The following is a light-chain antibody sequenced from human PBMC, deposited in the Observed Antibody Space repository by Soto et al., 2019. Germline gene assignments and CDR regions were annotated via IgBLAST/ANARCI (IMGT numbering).Light chain of an antibody. CDR1: SSEVGGYNY. Sequence: QSALTQPASVSGSPGQSITISFPGNSSEVGGYNYVSWYQQHPGKAPKLMIYDVRNRPSGVSNRFSGSKSVNTASLTISGLQAEDETDYYCSSYTTISTYVFGTGTKVTV. CDR3: SSYTTISTYV. CDR2: DVR. J-gene: IGLJ1*01. V-gene: IGLV2-14*03.